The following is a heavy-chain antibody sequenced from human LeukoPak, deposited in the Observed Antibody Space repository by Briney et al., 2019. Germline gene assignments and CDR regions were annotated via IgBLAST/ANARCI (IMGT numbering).Heavy chain of an antibody. CDR3: ARGPYSYDSSGAFDI. CDR2: VYHTGDA. CDR1: GGTFTGYY. J-gene: IGHJ3*02. D-gene: IGHD3-22*01. Sequence: SETLSLTCAVYGGTFTGYYWTWIRQPPGKGLDWIGEVYHTGDASYNPSLKSRVAISVDTSKSQFSLKLTSVTAADTAVYFCARGPYSYDSSGAFDIWGQGTMVTVSS. V-gene: IGHV4-34*01.